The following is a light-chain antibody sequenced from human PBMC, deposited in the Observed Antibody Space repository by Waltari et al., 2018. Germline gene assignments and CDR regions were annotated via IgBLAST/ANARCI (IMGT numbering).Light chain of an antibody. Sequence: DIQMTQSPSTLATSVGDRVTITCRASESVSDSLAWYQQKPGEAPKLLIYRASNLESGVPSRFSGCGSGTEFTLTISGLQPEDFASYYCQQYHSYMPATFGQGTKLEIK. V-gene: IGKV1-5*03. CDR3: QQYHSYMPAT. CDR2: RAS. J-gene: IGKJ2*01. CDR1: ESVSDS.